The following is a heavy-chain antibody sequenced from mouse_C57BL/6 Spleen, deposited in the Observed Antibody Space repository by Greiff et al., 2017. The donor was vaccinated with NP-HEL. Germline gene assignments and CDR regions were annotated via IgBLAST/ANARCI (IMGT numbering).Heavy chain of an antibody. CDR3: AIFSNYVWFAY. CDR1: GYAFSSYW. D-gene: IGHD2-5*01. V-gene: IGHV1-80*01. Sequence: QVQLQQSGAELVKPGASVKISCKASGYAFSSYWMNWVKQRPGKGLEWIGQIYPGDGDTNYNGKFKGKATLTADKSSSTAYMQLSSLTSGGSAVFFCAIFSNYVWFAYWGQGTLVTVSA. J-gene: IGHJ3*01. CDR2: IYPGDGDT.